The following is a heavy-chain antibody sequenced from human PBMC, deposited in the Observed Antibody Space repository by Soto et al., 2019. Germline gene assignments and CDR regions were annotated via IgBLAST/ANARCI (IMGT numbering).Heavy chain of an antibody. CDR2: VRGNGDPP. V-gene: IGHV3-64D*06. J-gene: IGHJ4*02. Sequence: GGSLRLYCSASGFTFSSYAMHGVRQAPGKGLEYVSGVRGNGDPPFYADSVKGRFTISRDNSKNTLYLQMSSLSADDTAVYYCVKSRGGNNFDFFDWGQGALVTVSS. CDR1: GFTFSSYA. D-gene: IGHD5-12*01. CDR3: VKSRGGNNFDFFD.